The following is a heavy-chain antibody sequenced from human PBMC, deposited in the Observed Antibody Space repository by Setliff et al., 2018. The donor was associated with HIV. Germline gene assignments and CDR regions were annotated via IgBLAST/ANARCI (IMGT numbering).Heavy chain of an antibody. V-gene: IGHV5-10-1*01. CDR3: ARYYYDSSSRSYYYYYYMDV. D-gene: IGHD3-22*01. Sequence: PGESLKISCKGSGYSFTGYWISWVRQMPGKGLEWMGRIDPSDSYTNYSPSFQGHVTISADKSISTAYLQWSSLKASDTAMYYCARYYYDSSSRSYYYYYYMDVWGKGTTVTVSS. CDR1: GYSFTGYW. J-gene: IGHJ6*03. CDR2: IDPSDSYT.